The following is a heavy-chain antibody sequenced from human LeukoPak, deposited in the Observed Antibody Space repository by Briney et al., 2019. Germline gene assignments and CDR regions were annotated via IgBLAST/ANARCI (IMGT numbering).Heavy chain of an antibody. Sequence: GESLKISCKASGYSFTNYWIGWVRPMPGKGLEWMGIIYAGDFDTRYSPSFQGQVTISADRSISTAYLQWSSLKASDTAMYYCARGGTATRTLDYWGQGTVVTVSS. D-gene: IGHD1-1*01. CDR3: ARGGTATRTLDY. J-gene: IGHJ4*02. CDR2: IYAGDFDT. V-gene: IGHV5-51*01. CDR1: GYSFTNYW.